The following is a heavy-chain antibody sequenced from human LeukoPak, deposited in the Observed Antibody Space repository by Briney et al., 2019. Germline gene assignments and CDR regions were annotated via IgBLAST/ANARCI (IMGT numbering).Heavy chain of an antibody. CDR2: ITPIFGTA. V-gene: IGHV1-69*05. J-gene: IGHJ4*02. CDR3: ARALSYYDFWRGPLDY. Sequence: SVKVSCKASGGTFSSYAISWVRQAPGQGLEWMGGITPIFGTANYAQKFQGRVTITTDESTSTAYMELSSLRSEDTAVYYCARALSYYDFWRGPLDYWGQGTLVTVSS. D-gene: IGHD3-3*01. CDR1: GGTFSSYA.